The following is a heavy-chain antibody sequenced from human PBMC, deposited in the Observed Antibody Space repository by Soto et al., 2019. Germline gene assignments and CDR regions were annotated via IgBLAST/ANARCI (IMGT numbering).Heavy chain of an antibody. V-gene: IGHV1-2*04. CDR2: INPNSGGT. D-gene: IGHD3-22*01. CDR3: ARDTPYYYDSSGYYHYYYGMDV. Sequence: ASVKVSCKASGYTFTGYYMHWVRQAPGQGLEWMGWINPNSGGTNYAQKFQGWVTMTRDTSISTAYMELSRLRSDDTAVYYCARDTPYYYDSSGYYHYYYGMDVWGQGTTVTVSS. CDR1: GYTFTGYY. J-gene: IGHJ6*02.